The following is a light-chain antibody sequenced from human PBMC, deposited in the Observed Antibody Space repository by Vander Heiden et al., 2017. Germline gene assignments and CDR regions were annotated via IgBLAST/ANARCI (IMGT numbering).Light chain of an antibody. CDR2: DVS. J-gene: IGLJ2*01. V-gene: IGLV2-14*01. CDR1: SSAIGDYNY. Sequence: QSALTQPASVSGSPGQSITISCTGTSSAIGDYNYVSWYQQHPGKAPKLIIFDVSYRPSGISSRFSGSKSGNTASLTISGLQAEDEADYYCNSYTTTSTPVVFGGGTTLTVL. CDR3: NSYTTTSTPVV.